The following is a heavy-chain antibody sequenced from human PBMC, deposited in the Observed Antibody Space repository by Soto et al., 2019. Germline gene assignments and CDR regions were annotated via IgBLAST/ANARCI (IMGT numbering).Heavy chain of an antibody. CDR2: INHSGST. Sequence: QVQLQQWGAGLLKPSETLSLTCAVYGGSFSGYYWSWIRQPPGKGLEWIGEINHSGSTNYNPSLKSRVTIPVDTSKYQFSLKLSSVTAADTAVYYCASLLAWGVVPWGQGTLVTVSS. J-gene: IGHJ5*02. CDR1: GGSFSGYY. CDR3: ASLLAWGVVP. D-gene: IGHD3-10*01. V-gene: IGHV4-34*01.